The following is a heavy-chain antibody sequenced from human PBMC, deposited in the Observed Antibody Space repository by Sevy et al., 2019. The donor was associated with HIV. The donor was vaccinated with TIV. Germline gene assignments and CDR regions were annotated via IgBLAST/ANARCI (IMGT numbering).Heavy chain of an antibody. V-gene: IGHV3-30-3*01. Sequence: GGCLRLSCAASGFTFSSFAMHWVRQAPGKGLEWVAVISYDGSSKYYPDSVKGRFTISRDNAKNTLYLQMNRLRPEDTADYFCARAVEDYSDSSSWDWYFDLWGRGTLVHVSS. CDR3: ARAVEDYSDSSSWDWYFDL. CDR1: GFTFSSFA. D-gene: IGHD3-22*01. J-gene: IGHJ2*01. CDR2: ISYDGSSK.